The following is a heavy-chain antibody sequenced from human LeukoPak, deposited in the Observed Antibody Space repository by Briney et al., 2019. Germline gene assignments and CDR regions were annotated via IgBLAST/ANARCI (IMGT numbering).Heavy chain of an antibody. Sequence: GGSLRLSCAASGFTFSSYSMNWARQAPGKGLEWVSSISSSSSYIYYADSVKGRFTISRDNAKNSLYLQMNSLRAEDTAVYYCARDLQTGYSSGGFDYWGQGTLVTVSS. J-gene: IGHJ4*02. CDR2: ISSSSSYI. CDR3: ARDLQTGYSSGGFDY. V-gene: IGHV3-21*01. CDR1: GFTFSSYS. D-gene: IGHD6-19*01.